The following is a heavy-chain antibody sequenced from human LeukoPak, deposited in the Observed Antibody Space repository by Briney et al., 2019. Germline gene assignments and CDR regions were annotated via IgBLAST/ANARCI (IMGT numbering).Heavy chain of an antibody. J-gene: IGHJ4*02. V-gene: IGHV1-2*06. CDR2: INPNSGGT. D-gene: IGHD6-19*01. CDR1: GYTFTGYY. Sequence: ASVKVSCKASGYTFTGYYMHWVRQAPGQGLEWMGRINPNSGGTNYAQKFQGRVTMTRDTSISTAYMELSRLRSDDTAVYYCARVKSRIAVADYWGQGTLVTVSS. CDR3: ARVKSRIAVADY.